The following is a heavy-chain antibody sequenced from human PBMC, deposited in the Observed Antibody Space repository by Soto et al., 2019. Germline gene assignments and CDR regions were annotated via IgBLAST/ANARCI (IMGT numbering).Heavy chain of an antibody. CDR2: ISGSGGST. J-gene: IGHJ4*02. CDR1: GFTFSSYA. V-gene: IGHV3-23*01. CDR3: AKDRSLEPAAVVPAAADY. D-gene: IGHD2-2*01. Sequence: TGGSLRLSCAASGFTFSSYAMSWVRQAPGKGLEWVSAISGSGGSTYYADSVKGRFTISRDNSKNTLYLQMNSLRAEDTAVYYCAKDRSLEPAAVVPAAADYWGQGTLVTVSS.